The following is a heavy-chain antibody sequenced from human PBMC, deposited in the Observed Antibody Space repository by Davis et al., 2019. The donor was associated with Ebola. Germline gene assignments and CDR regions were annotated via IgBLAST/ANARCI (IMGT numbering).Heavy chain of an antibody. D-gene: IGHD3-3*01. CDR1: GFTFSSYA. CDR2: IYSGGST. J-gene: IGHJ4*02. CDR3: ARVAIFGGTDFDY. V-gene: IGHV3-53*01. Sequence: GGSLRLSCAASGFTFSSYAMSWVRQAPGKGLEWVSVIYSGGSTYYADSVKGRFTISRDNSKNTLYLQMNSLRAEDTAVYYCARVAIFGGTDFDYWGQGTLVTVSS.